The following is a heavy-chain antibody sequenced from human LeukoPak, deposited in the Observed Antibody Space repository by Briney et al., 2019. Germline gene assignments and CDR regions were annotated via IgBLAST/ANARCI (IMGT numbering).Heavy chain of an antibody. V-gene: IGHV4-34*01. CDR2: INHSGST. J-gene: IGHJ4*02. D-gene: IGHD3-10*01. Sequence: SETLSLTCAVYGGSFSGYYWSWIRQPPGKGLEWIGEINHSGSTNYNPSLKSRVTISVDTSKNQFSLKLSSVTAADTAVYYCAASRYYYGSGSYYKKGYFDYWGQGTLVTVSS. CDR1: GGSFSGYY. CDR3: AASRYYYGSGSYYKKGYFDY.